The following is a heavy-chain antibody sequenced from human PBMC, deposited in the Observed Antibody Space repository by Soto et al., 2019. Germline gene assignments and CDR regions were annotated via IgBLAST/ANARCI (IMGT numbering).Heavy chain of an antibody. V-gene: IGHV5-51*01. CDR2: IYPGDSDT. Sequence: GESLKISCKASGYSFSTYWIGWVRQMPGKGLEWMGIIYPGDSDTRYSPSFQGQVTFSADKSISTAYLQWSSLKASDTATYYCARRGAAAGTKIYGMDVWGQGTTVTVSS. J-gene: IGHJ6*02. CDR3: ARRGAAAGTKIYGMDV. CDR1: GYSFSTYW. D-gene: IGHD6-13*01.